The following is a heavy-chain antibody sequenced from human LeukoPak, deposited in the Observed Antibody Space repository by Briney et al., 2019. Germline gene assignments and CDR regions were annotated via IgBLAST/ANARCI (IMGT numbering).Heavy chain of an antibody. CDR3: AGGHESSGYPYVP. CDR2: IYYSGST. D-gene: IGHD3-22*01. CDR1: GGSISSYY. V-gene: IGHV4-59*01. J-gene: IGHJ5*02. Sequence: PSETLSLTCTVSGGSISSYYWSWIRQPPGKGLEWIGYIYYSGSTDYNPSLKSRVTLSVDTSKNQFSLKQSSVTAADTAVYYCAGGHESSGYPYVPWGQGTLVPVSS.